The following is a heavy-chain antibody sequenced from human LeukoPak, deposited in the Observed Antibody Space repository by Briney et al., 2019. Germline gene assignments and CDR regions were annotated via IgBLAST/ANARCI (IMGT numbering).Heavy chain of an antibody. CDR2: TYGGGST. Sequence: GGSLRLSCAASGFTVSSNYMSWVRQAPGKGLEWVSATYGGGSTYYADSVKGRFTISRDNSKNTLYLQMNSLRAEDTAVYYCARDHHCSSTSCYADYFDYWGQGTLVTVSS. CDR3: ARDHHCSSTSCYADYFDY. V-gene: IGHV3-53*01. D-gene: IGHD2-2*01. J-gene: IGHJ4*02. CDR1: GFTVSSNY.